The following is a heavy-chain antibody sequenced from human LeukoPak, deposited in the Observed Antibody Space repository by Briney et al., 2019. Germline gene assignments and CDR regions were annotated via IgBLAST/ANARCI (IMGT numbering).Heavy chain of an antibody. Sequence: PSETLSLTCTVSGGSISSSSYYWGWIRQPPGKGLEWIGSIYYSGSTYYNPSLKSRVTISVDTSKNQFSPKLSSVTAADTAVYYCARDTNIGTIFGGFDPWGQGTLVTVSS. J-gene: IGHJ5*02. D-gene: IGHD3-3*01. V-gene: IGHV4-39*07. CDR3: ARDTNIGTIFGGFDP. CDR1: GGSISSSSYY. CDR2: IYYSGST.